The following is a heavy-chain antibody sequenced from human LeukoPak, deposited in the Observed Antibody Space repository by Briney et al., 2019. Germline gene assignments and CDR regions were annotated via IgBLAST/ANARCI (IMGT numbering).Heavy chain of an antibody. V-gene: IGHV3-74*01. J-gene: IGHJ4*02. D-gene: IGHD2-15*01. CDR3: ARASLFAVVDY. CDR2: INSDGSST. CDR1: GFTFSSYW. Sequence: QSGGSLRLSCAASGFTFSSYWMHWVRQAPGKGLVWVSRINSDGSSTSYADSVKGRFTISRDNAKNTLYLQMNSLRAEDTAVYYCARASLFAVVDYWGQGTLVTVSS.